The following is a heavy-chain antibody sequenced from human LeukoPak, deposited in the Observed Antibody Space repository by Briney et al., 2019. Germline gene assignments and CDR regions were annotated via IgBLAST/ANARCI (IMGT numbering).Heavy chain of an antibody. Sequence: SETLSLTCTVSGGSISSYYWSWIRQPPGKGLEWIGYIYYSGSTNYNPSLKSRVTISVDTSKNQFSLKLSSVTAADTAVYYCARVRPRDGYNFDAFDIWGQGTMVTVSS. CDR2: IYYSGST. CDR3: ARVRPRDGYNFDAFDI. CDR1: GGSISSYY. D-gene: IGHD5-24*01. J-gene: IGHJ3*02. V-gene: IGHV4-59*01.